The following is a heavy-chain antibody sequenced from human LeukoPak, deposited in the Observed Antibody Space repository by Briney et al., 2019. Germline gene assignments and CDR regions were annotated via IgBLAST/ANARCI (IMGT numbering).Heavy chain of an antibody. CDR2: IYHSGST. V-gene: IGHV4-39*07. Sequence: SETLSLTCTVSGGSITSSNYYWGWIRQPPGKGLEWIGSIYHSGSTSYNPSLKSRVTMSVDTSKNQFSLKLSSVTAADTAVYYCARVHNDYYDSSGFDYWGQGTLVTVSS. J-gene: IGHJ4*02. CDR1: GGSITSSNYY. D-gene: IGHD3-22*01. CDR3: ARVHNDYYDSSGFDY.